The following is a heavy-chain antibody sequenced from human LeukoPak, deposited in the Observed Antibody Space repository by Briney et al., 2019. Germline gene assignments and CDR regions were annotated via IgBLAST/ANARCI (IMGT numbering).Heavy chain of an antibody. Sequence: ASVKVSCKASGYTFTSYDINWVRQATGQGLEWMGWMNPNSGNTGYAQKFQGRVTMTRNTSISTAYMEPSSLRSEDTAVYYCVSDYYGSGSYDYWGQGTLVTVSS. D-gene: IGHD3-10*01. CDR2: MNPNSGNT. V-gene: IGHV1-8*01. J-gene: IGHJ4*02. CDR3: VSDYYGSGSYDY. CDR1: GYTFTSYD.